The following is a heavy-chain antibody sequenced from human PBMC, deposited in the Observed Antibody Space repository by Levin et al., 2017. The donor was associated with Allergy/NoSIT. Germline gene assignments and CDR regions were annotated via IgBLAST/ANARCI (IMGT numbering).Heavy chain of an antibody. CDR3: AKDAILTGIMGRTHY. J-gene: IGHJ4*02. D-gene: IGHD3-9*01. CDR2: ISDDGGST. V-gene: IGHV3-23*01. Sequence: GESLKISCAASGFTFSSYAMTWVRQAPGKGLEWVSTISDDGGSTYYADSVKGRFTISRDNSKKTLYLQMSSLRADDTAVYYCAKDAILTGIMGRTHYWGQGTLVTVSS. CDR1: GFTFSSYA.